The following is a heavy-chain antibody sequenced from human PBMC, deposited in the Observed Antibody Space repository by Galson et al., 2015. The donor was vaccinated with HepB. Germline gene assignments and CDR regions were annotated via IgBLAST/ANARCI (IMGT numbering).Heavy chain of an antibody. CDR3: ARVLDRSSAYGMDV. CDR2: TYSGDST. J-gene: IGHJ6*02. D-gene: IGHD6-6*01. CDR1: GFAVSSIY. V-gene: IGHV3-53*01. Sequence: SLRLSCAASGFAVSSIYMSWVRQAPGKGLEWVSVTYSGDSTYYADSVKGRFTISRDNSKNTIYLQMNSLRAEDTAVYYCARVLDRSSAYGMDVWGQGTTVTVSS.